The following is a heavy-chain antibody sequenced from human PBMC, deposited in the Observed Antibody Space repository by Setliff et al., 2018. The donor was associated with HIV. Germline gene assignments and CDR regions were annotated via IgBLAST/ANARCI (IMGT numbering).Heavy chain of an antibody. D-gene: IGHD4-17*01. CDR3: ARDGVRVPNGDYLSVNWFDP. CDR1: GFTFSSYG. Sequence: PGGSLRLSCAASGFTFSSYGMHWVRQAPGKGLEWVAFISYDGSNKYYADSVTGRFTISRDNSKNTLYLQLNSLRAEDTTLYYCARDGVRVPNGDYLSVNWFDPWGQGTLVTVSS. J-gene: IGHJ5*02. V-gene: IGHV3-30*03. CDR2: ISYDGSNK.